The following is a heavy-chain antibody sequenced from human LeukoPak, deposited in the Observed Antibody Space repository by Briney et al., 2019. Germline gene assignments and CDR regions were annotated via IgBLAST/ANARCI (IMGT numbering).Heavy chain of an antibody. V-gene: IGHV3-23*01. CDR2: ISGSGSST. Sequence: GGSLRLSCAASGFTFRSYAMNWVRQAPGKGLEWVSAISGSGSSTYYADSVKGRFTISRDNSKNTLYLQMNSLRAEDTAVYYCARSGTNYSYYYMDVWGKGTTVTVSS. CDR1: GFTFRSYA. CDR3: ARSGTNYSYYYMDV. J-gene: IGHJ6*03. D-gene: IGHD1-26*01.